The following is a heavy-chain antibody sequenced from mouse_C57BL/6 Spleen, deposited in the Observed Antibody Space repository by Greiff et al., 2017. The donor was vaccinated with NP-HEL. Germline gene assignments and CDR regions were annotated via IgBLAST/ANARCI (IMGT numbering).Heavy chain of an antibody. J-gene: IGHJ1*03. Sequence: VQLQQSGAELVKPGASVKISCKASGYAFSSYWMNWVKQRPGKGLEWIGQIYPGDGDTNYNGKFKGKATLTADKSSSTAYMQLSSLTSEDSAVYFCARKDGNYHWYFDVWGTGTTVTVSS. CDR3: ARKDGNYHWYFDV. V-gene: IGHV1-80*01. CDR2: IYPGDGDT. CDR1: GYAFSSYW. D-gene: IGHD2-1*01.